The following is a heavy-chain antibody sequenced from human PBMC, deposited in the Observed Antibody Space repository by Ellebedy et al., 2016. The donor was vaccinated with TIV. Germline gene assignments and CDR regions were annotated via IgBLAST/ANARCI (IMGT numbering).Heavy chain of an antibody. CDR2: IKQDGSEK. CDR3: ARAPRGGTDY. J-gene: IGHJ4*02. D-gene: IGHD3-10*01. Sequence: GESLKISCAASGFTFGSYWMSWVRQAPGKGLEWVATIKQDGSEKNYVDSGKGRFTISRDNAKNSLYLQMDSLRAEDTAVYFCARAPRGGTDYWGQGTLVTVSS. V-gene: IGHV3-7*03. CDR1: GFTFGSYW.